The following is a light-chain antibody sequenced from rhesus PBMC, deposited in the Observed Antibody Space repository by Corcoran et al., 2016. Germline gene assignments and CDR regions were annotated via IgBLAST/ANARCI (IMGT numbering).Light chain of an antibody. CDR3: QQYSNWPLFT. Sequence: EIVLTQSPATLSLSPGERATLSCRASQSVSSSLAWYQQKPGQVPRPHIYGASSRATGNPEWFSGSGSGTDITLTISSLEPEDVAVYYCQQYSNWPLFTFGPGTKLDIK. V-gene: IGKV3-42*01. CDR2: GAS. J-gene: IGKJ3*01. CDR1: QSVSSS.